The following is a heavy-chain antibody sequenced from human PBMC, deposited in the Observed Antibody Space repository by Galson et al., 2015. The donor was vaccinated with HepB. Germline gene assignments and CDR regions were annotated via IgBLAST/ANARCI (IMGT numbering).Heavy chain of an antibody. Sequence: SLRLSCAASGFTFDDYAMHWVRQAPGKGLEWVSGISWNSGSIGYADSVKGRFTISRDNAKNSLYLQMNSLRAEDTALYYCAKDTPGYQLLYKFSHYYGMDVWGQGTTVTVSS. J-gene: IGHJ6*02. V-gene: IGHV3-9*01. CDR2: ISWNSGSI. CDR1: GFTFDDYA. CDR3: AKDTPGYQLLYKFSHYYGMDV. D-gene: IGHD2-2*02.